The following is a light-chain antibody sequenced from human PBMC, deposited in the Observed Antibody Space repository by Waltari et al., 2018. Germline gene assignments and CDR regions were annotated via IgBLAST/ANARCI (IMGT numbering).Light chain of an antibody. CDR3: SSYTSSSTLWV. V-gene: IGLV2-14*03. CDR1: SSDVGGYNY. J-gene: IGLJ3*02. CDR2: DVS. Sequence: QSALTQPASVSGSPGQSITISCTGTSSDVGGYNYVSWYQQHPGKPPKLMIYDVSNRPSGVSNRFSGSKSGNTASLTISGLQAEDEAGYYCSSYTSSSTLWVFGGGTKLTVL.